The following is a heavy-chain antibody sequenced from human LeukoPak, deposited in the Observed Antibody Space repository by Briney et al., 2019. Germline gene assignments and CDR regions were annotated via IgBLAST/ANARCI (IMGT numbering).Heavy chain of an antibody. Sequence: PKASVKVSCKASGYTFTGYYMHWVRQAPGQGLEWMGWINPNSGGTNYAQKFQGRVTMTRDTSISTAYMELSRLRSDDTAVYYCARDVGMATIRGYYYYMDVWGKGTTVTISS. V-gene: IGHV1-2*02. CDR3: ARDVGMATIRGYYYYMDV. CDR2: INPNSGGT. J-gene: IGHJ6*03. D-gene: IGHD5-24*01. CDR1: GYTFTGYY.